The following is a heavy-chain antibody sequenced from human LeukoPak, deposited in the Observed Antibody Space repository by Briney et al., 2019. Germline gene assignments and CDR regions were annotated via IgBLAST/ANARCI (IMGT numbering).Heavy chain of an antibody. Sequence: GGSLRLSCAAFGFTFSSYAMHWVRQAPGKGLEWVAVISYDGSNKYYADSVKGRFTISRDNSKNTLYLQMNSLRAEDTAVYYCAREAEWEQRYFDYWGQGTLVTVSS. CDR1: GFTFSSYA. J-gene: IGHJ4*02. D-gene: IGHD1-26*01. CDR3: AREAEWEQRYFDY. CDR2: ISYDGSNK. V-gene: IGHV3-30*04.